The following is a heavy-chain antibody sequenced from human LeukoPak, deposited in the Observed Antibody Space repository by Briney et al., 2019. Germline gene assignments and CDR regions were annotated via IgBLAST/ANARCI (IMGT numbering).Heavy chain of an antibody. J-gene: IGHJ4*02. CDR3: VAGYSSSWSYFDY. Sequence: GGYLRLSCSASGFTFSSYAMHWVRQAPGKGLEYVSAISSNGGSTYYADSVKGRFTISRDNSKNTLYLQISSLRAEDTAVYYCVAGYSSSWSYFDYWGQGTLVTVSS. D-gene: IGHD6-13*01. CDR2: ISSNGGST. V-gene: IGHV3-64D*09. CDR1: GFTFSSYA.